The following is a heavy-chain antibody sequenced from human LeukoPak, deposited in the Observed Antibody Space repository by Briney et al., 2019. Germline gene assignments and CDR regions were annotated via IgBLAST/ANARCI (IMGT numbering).Heavy chain of an antibody. V-gene: IGHV4-59*01. CDR2: IYYSGST. D-gene: IGHD4-17*01. Sequence: PSETLSLTCTVSVGSISRDYWSWSRQPPGKGLRWSEDIYYSGSTNYNPSLKSRVTISVDTSKNQFSLKLSSVTAADTAVYYCARDLGDYAPPNWFDHWGQGTLVTVSS. J-gene: IGHJ5*02. CDR1: VGSISRDY. CDR3: ARDLGDYAPPNWFDH.